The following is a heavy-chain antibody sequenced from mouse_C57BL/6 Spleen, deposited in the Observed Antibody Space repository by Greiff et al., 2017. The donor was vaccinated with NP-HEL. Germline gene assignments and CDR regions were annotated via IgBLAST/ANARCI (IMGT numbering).Heavy chain of an antibody. V-gene: IGHV14-2*01. J-gene: IGHJ2*01. D-gene: IGHD1-1*01. CDR3: AIPQYGSSYVGYFDY. CDR2: IDPEDGDT. Sequence: VQLQQSGAELVKPGASVKLSCTASGFNIKDYYMHWVKQRTEQGLEWIGRIDPEDGDTKYAPKFQGKATITADTSSNTAYLQLSILTSEDTAVYYCAIPQYGSSYVGYFDYWGQGTTLTVSS. CDR1: GFNIKDYY.